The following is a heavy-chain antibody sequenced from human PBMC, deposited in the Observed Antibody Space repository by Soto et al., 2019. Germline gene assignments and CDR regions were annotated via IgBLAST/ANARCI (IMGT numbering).Heavy chain of an antibody. CDR1: GFSFSSYA. D-gene: IGHD3-3*01. V-gene: IGHV3-23*01. CDR3: AKDLPSNDFWSGYYNYYYGMDV. J-gene: IGHJ6*02. Sequence: GGSLRLSCAASGFSFSSYAMGWVRQAPGKGLEWVSGISGSGGSTYYADSVKGRFTISRDDSKNTLYLQMNSLRAEDTAVYYCAKDLPSNDFWSGYYNYYYGMDVWGQGTTVTVSS. CDR2: ISGSGGST.